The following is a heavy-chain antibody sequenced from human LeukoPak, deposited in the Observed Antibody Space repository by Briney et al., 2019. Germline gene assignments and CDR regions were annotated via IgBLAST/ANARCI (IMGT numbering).Heavy chain of an antibody. CDR1: GGSISSYY. Sequence: PSETLSLTCTVSGGSISSYYWSWIRQPPGKGLEWIGYIYYSGSTNYNPSLKSRVTISVDTSKNRFSLKLSSVTAADTAVYYCASAPYYYYYMDVWGKGTTVTVSS. V-gene: IGHV4-59*01. CDR2: IYYSGST. CDR3: ASAPYYYYYMDV. J-gene: IGHJ6*03.